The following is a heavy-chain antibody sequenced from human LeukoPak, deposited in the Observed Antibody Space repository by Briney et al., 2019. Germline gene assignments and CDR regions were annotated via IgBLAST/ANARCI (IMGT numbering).Heavy chain of an antibody. D-gene: IGHD3-3*01. CDR3: ARTYDFWSGRAYYFDY. J-gene: IGHJ4*02. CDR1: GYSFTSYW. Sequence: GESLKISCKGSGYSFTSYWIGWVRQMPGKGLEWMGIIYPGDSDTRYSPSFQGQVTISADKSISTAYLQWSSLKASDTAMYYCARTYDFWSGRAYYFDYWGQGTLVTVSS. CDR2: IYPGDSDT. V-gene: IGHV5-51*01.